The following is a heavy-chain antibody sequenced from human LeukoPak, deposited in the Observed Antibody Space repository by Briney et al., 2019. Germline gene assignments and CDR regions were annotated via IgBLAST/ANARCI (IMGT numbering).Heavy chain of an antibody. J-gene: IGHJ4*02. V-gene: IGHV3-11*06. Sequence: GGSLRLSCAASGFPFNEYSMNWVRQAPGKGLEWISYIGISSGNTKYADSVKGRFTISGDNAKKSLYLQMNSLRVEDTAVYYCARDHNSAFDNWGQGTLVTVSS. CDR3: ARDHNSAFDN. CDR2: IGISSGNT. CDR1: GFPFNEYS. D-gene: IGHD1-1*01.